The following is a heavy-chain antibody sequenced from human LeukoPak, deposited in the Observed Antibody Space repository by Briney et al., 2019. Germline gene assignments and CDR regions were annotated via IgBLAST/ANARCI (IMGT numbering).Heavy chain of an antibody. CDR1: GFTFSSHA. J-gene: IGHJ4*02. V-gene: IGHV3-23*01. D-gene: IGHD4-11*01. CDR2: LIENGATT. Sequence: EGSLRLSCAASGFTFSSHAMSWVRQAPGKGLEWVSGLIENGATTYYADSVKGRFTISRDNYRNTLYVQMNSLRTDDAAVYYCAKSKSPYPMDYIFDFWGQGTRVTVSS. CDR3: AKSKSPYPMDYIFDF.